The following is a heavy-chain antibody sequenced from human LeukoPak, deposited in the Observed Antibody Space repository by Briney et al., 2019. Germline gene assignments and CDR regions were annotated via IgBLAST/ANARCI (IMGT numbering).Heavy chain of an antibody. D-gene: IGHD3-22*01. V-gene: IGHV5-51*01. Sequence: ESLKISCKTSGYSFANYWIGWVRQMPGKALEWMGIIHPGNSETGYTPSFQGQVTFSADTSISTAYLHWSSLKASDTAIFYCARLDSGGYYFVHSWGQGTLVTVSS. CDR2: IHPGNSET. CDR1: GYSFANYW. CDR3: ARLDSGGYYFVHS. J-gene: IGHJ4*02.